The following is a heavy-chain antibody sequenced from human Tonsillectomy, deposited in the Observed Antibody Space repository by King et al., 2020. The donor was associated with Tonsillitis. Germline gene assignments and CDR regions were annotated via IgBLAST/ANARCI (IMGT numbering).Heavy chain of an antibody. J-gene: IGHJ4*02. D-gene: IGHD3-10*01. V-gene: IGHV5-51*03. CDR2: IYPGDSDT. CDR1: GYSFTTDW. Sequence: QLVQSGAEVKKPGESLKISCNCSGYSFTTDWIGWVRQMPGKGLEGIGIIYPGDSDTRYSPSFQGKVTISADKSISTGYLQVSSLKAADTAMYYCARGVLGAALDYFDYWGQGTLVTVSS. CDR3: ARGVLGAALDYFDY.